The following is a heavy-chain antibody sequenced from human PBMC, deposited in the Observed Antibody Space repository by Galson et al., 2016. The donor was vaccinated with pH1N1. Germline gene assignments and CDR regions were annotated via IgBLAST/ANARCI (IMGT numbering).Heavy chain of an antibody. CDR2: IDTESGDT. CDR3: ARDRRSSGRKDRNWLDP. J-gene: IGHJ5*02. CDR1: GYSFTDHY. V-gene: IGHV1-2*06. D-gene: IGHD6-19*01. Sequence: SVKVSCKASGYSFTDHYLHWVRQAPGQGLEWMGRIDTESGDTDYAQRLQGRVTMTRDTSISTTYLEVSSLRSDDTAVYFCARDRRSSGRKDRNWLDPWGQGTLVIVSS.